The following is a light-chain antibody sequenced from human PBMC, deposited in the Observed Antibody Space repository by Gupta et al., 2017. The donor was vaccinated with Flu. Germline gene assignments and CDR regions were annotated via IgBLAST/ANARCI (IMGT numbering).Light chain of an antibody. CDR1: DIVSKS. V-gene: IGLV3-21*02. CDR2: DDS. J-gene: IGLJ2*01. CDR3: QVWDTPRDHVI. Sequence: SYVVTQTPSVSVAPGQTARMTCGGSDIVSKSVHWYQQRPGQAPLWVIYDDSERPSGIPERCSGSNAGNTATPTIISVEAGDEADDYCQVWDTPRDHVIFGGGTKLAVL.